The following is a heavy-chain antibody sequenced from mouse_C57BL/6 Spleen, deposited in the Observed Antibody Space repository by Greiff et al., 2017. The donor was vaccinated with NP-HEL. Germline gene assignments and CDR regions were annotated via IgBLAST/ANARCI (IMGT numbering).Heavy chain of an antibody. CDR1: GYTFTSYW. Sequence: QVQLQQPGAELVKPGASVKLSCKASGYTFTSYWMHWVKQRPGQGLEWIGMIHPNSGSTNYNEKFKSKATLTVDKSSSTAYMQLSSLTSEDSAVYYCARDRSSSSYWYFDVWGTGTTVTVSS. V-gene: IGHV1-64*01. D-gene: IGHD1-1*01. CDR3: ARDRSSSSYWYFDV. J-gene: IGHJ1*03. CDR2: IHPNSGST.